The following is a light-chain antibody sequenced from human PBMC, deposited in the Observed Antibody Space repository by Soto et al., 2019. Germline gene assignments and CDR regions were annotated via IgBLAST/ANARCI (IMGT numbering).Light chain of an antibody. Sequence: QSALTQRASVSGSPGQSITISCTGTSSDVGGYNYVSWYQQHPGKAPKLMIYEVSNRPSGVSNRFSGSKSGNTASLTISGLQAEDEADYYYSSYTSSSTYVFGTGTKVTVL. CDR1: SSDVGGYNY. J-gene: IGLJ1*01. CDR3: SSYTSSSTYV. V-gene: IGLV2-14*01. CDR2: EVS.